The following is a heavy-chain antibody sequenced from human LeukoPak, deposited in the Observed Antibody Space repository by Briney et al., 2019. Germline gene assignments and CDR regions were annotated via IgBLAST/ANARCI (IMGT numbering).Heavy chain of an antibody. D-gene: IGHD1-26*01. CDR1: GNTFAGDY. J-gene: IGHJ4*02. CDR2: INTHNVAT. CDR3: ARGPIGGLRKAFEI. V-gene: IGHV1-2*02. Sequence: GASVKVSCKASGNTFAGDYVHCVRHAPGQGLEWMGWINTHNVATNYAQHFQGMVTMTTDTAVTKAYMDLDGLISDDAAVYFCARGPIGGLRKAFEIGGQGTLVTVSS.